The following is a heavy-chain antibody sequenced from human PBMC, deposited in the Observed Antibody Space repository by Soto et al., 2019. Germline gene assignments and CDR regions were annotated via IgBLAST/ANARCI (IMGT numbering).Heavy chain of an antibody. D-gene: IGHD2-15*01. CDR1: GYIFINYA. V-gene: IGHV3-23*01. CDR3: AKRRGAGGHFDY. CDR2: VSIGGST. J-gene: IGHJ4*02. Sequence: SCKASGYIFINYAMGWVRQGPGKGLEWVAVVSIGGSTHYADSVRGRFTISRDNSKNTLSLQMNSLTAEDTAVYFCAKRRGAGGHFDYWGQGALVTVSS.